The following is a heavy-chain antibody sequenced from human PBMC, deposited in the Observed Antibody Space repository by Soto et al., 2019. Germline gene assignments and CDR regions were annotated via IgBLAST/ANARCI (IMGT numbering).Heavy chain of an antibody. CDR3: ARDRLVPYVDGMDV. CDR2: IWFDGSKK. CDR1: GFTFRSYG. V-gene: IGHV3-33*01. Sequence: QMQLVESGGGVVQPGRSLRLSCAASGFTFRSYGIHWVRQAPGKGLEWVALIWFDGSKKYYLASVKGRFAVPRDNSKTKLYLQMNRLSVEDTAVYYCARDRLVPYVDGMDVWGQGTTVTVSS. D-gene: IGHD2-2*01. J-gene: IGHJ6*02.